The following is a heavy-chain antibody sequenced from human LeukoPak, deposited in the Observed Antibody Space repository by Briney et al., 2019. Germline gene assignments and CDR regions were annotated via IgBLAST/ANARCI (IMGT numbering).Heavy chain of an antibody. CDR3: AELGITMIGGV. CDR1: GFTFSSYW. D-gene: IGHD3-10*02. J-gene: IGHJ6*04. CDR2: IKQDGSEK. Sequence: GGPLRLSCAASGFTFSSYWMSWVRQAPGKGLDWVANIKQDGSEKYYVDSVKGRFTISRDNAKNSLYLQMNSLRAEDTAVYYCAELGITMIGGVWGKGTTVTISS. V-gene: IGHV3-7*01.